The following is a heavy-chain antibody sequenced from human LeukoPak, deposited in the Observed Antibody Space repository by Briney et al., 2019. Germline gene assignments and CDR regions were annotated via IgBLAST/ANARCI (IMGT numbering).Heavy chain of an antibody. CDR2: ISGSGAT. V-gene: IGHV3-23*01. D-gene: IGHD7-27*01. CDR1: TFTFSDYG. CDR3: AKDLNWGGR. Sequence: GGSLRLSCVGSTFTFSDYGMHWVRQAPGKGLEWVSGISGSGATDYADSVKGRFTISRDNSKNTLYLQINSLRAEDTAVYYCAKDLNWGGRWGQGTLVTVSS. J-gene: IGHJ4*02.